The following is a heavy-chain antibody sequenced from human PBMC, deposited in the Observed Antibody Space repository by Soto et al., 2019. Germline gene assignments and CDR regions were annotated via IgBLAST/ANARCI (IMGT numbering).Heavy chain of an antibody. V-gene: IGHV3-23*01. CDR2: FSGGRDTT. CDR1: GFTFSSYA. D-gene: IGHD2-21*01. CDR3: AKATSATCTGSICYSFDY. Sequence: QSGGSLRLSCAASGFTFSSYAMSWVRQAPGQRLEWVATFSGGRDTTWHADSVKGRFTVSRDSSKNTLSLQMNSLRPEDTALYYCAKATSATCTGSICYSFDYWGQGTLVTVSS. J-gene: IGHJ4*02.